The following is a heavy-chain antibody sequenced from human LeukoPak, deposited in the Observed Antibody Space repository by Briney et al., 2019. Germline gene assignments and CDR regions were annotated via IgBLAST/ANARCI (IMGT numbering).Heavy chain of an antibody. CDR3: VKSMVRGINWFDP. V-gene: IGHV3-64D*06. Sequence: GGSLRLSCSASGFTFGSYAMHWVRQAPGKGLEYVSAISSNGGSTYYADSMKGRFTISRDNSRNTLYLQMSSLRAEDTAVYYCVKSMVRGINWFDPWGQGTLVTVSS. J-gene: IGHJ5*02. CDR1: GFTFGSYA. CDR2: ISSNGGST. D-gene: IGHD3-10*01.